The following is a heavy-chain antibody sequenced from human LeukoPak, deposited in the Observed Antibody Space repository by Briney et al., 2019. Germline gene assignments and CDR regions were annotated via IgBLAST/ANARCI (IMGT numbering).Heavy chain of an antibody. D-gene: IGHD3-22*01. J-gene: IGHJ3*02. CDR3: ARALGSGYYHDAFDI. Sequence: GGSLRLSCAASAFTFSSYGMHWVRQAPGKGLEWVAFIRYDGSNKYYADSVKGRFTISRDNSKNTLYLQMNSLRAEDTAVYYCARALGSGYYHDAFDIWGQGTMVTVSS. CDR1: AFTFSSYG. V-gene: IGHV3-30*02. CDR2: IRYDGSNK.